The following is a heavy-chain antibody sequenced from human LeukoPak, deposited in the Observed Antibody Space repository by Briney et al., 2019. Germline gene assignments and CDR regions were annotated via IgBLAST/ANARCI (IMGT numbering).Heavy chain of an antibody. J-gene: IGHJ3*02. Sequence: SVKVSCKASGGTFSSYAISWVRQAPGQGLEWMGRIIPILGIANYAQKFQGRVTITADKSTSTAYMELSSLRSEDTAVYYCASNVDGYYYDSSGYPLQDAFDIWGQGTMVTVSS. D-gene: IGHD3-22*01. CDR1: GGTFSSYA. CDR2: IIPILGIA. CDR3: ASNVDGYYYDSSGYPLQDAFDI. V-gene: IGHV1-69*04.